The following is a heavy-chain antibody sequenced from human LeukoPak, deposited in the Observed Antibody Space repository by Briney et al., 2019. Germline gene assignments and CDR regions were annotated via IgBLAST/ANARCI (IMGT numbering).Heavy chain of an antibody. V-gene: IGHV3-30*04. Sequence: GGSLRPSCTASGFTFDNFAMHWVRQAPGKGLEWVAVIFYDGTIYYYADSVKGRFTISRDNSKNTLYLQMRSLRPDDTAVYYCARDPRGPTGYDSWGQGSLVAVSS. CDR1: GFTFDNFA. J-gene: IGHJ4*02. CDR3: ARDPRGPTGYDS. D-gene: IGHD2-15*01. CDR2: IFYDGTIY.